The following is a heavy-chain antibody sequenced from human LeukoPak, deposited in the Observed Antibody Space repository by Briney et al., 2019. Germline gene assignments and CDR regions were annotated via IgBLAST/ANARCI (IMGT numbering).Heavy chain of an antibody. CDR2: IYSDGNT. CDR1: GFTVSNNR. CDR3: VREREGSNSEH. V-gene: IGHV3-53*01. Sequence: PGGSLRLSCAASGFTVSNNRLSWVRQAPGMGLEWVSTIYSDGNTYYPDSVKGRFTTPRDGSKNTLYLQLNSLRTEDTAIYYCVREREGSNSEHWGQGTLVTVSS. D-gene: IGHD1-26*01. J-gene: IGHJ1*01.